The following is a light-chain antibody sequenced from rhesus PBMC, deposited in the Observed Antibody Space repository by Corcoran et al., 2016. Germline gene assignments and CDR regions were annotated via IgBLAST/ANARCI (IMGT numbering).Light chain of an antibody. V-gene: IGKV1-22*01. J-gene: IGKJ2*01. CDR3: QQYSSSPYS. CDR2: KAS. CDR1: QSFSIW. Sequence: DIQMTQSPSSLSAPVGDTVTITCRASQSFSIWLAWYQQTPGKAPKLLIYKASSLQCGVPSRVSGSGYGTDLTLTISSLQSADFATYYCQQYSSSPYSFGLGTKVEIK.